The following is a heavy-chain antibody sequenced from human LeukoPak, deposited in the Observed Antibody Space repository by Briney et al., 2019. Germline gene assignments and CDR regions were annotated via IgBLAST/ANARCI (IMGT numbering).Heavy chain of an antibody. D-gene: IGHD3-3*01. V-gene: IGHV4-59*01. CDR1: GGSISSYY. J-gene: IGHJ2*01. Sequence: SETLSLTCTVSGGSISSYYWSWIRQPPGKGLEWIGYIYYSGSTNYNPSLKSRVTISVDTSKDQFSLKLSSVTAADTAVYSCARAPYYDCWSGYPTSHWYFDLWGRGTLVTVSS. CDR3: ARAPYYDCWSGYPTSHWYFDL. CDR2: IYYSGST.